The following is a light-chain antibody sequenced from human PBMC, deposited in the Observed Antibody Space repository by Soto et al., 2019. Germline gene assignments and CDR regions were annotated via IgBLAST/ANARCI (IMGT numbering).Light chain of an antibody. CDR1: QSVLYNSNNKNY. Sequence: DIVMTQSPDSLAVSLGERATINCKSSQSVLYNSNNKNYLAWYQQKPGQPPKLLIYWASTRESGVPDRVSGSGSGTDFTLTISSLQAEDVAVYYCQQYYSTPWTFGQGTKVEIK. V-gene: IGKV4-1*01. J-gene: IGKJ1*01. CDR3: QQYYSTPWT. CDR2: WAS.